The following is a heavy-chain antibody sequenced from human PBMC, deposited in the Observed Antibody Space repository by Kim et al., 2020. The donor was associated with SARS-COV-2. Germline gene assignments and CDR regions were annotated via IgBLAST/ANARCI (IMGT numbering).Heavy chain of an antibody. J-gene: IGHJ4*02. D-gene: IGHD3-16*01. Sequence: AQKFQGRVTMTRDTSTSTVYMELSSLRSEDTAVYYCARARRDGYNGGFDYWGQGTLVTVSS. CDR3: ARARRDGYNGGFDY. V-gene: IGHV1-46*01.